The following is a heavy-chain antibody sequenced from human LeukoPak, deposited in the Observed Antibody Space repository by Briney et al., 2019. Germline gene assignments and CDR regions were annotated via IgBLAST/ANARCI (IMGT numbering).Heavy chain of an antibody. J-gene: IGHJ4*02. CDR2: IYPNNGAT. CDR1: GYTFTDYY. Sequence: ASVKVSCKASGYTFTDYYIHWLRQAPGHGPEWMGWIYPNNGATFYAQKFQGRVMMTTDASTHTTYMELTSLRSDDTAVYYCARDPYPKYSTGWYSNYWGQGTLVTVSS. D-gene: IGHD6-19*01. V-gene: IGHV1-2*02. CDR3: ARDPYPKYSTGWYSNY.